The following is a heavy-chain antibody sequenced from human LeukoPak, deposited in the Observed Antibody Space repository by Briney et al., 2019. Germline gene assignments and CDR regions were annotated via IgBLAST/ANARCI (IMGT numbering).Heavy chain of an antibody. V-gene: IGHV4-4*07. CDR1: ARSISSYY. CDR3: ARGHPSTILGVVPDGAFDI. CDR2: IYISGST. Sequence: SATLSLTCTLSARSISSYYSSCIRQHAGKGLEWIGRIYISGSTNYNPSLKSRVTMSVDTSKNQFSLKLSSVTAADTAVYYCARGHPSTILGVVPDGAFDIWGQGTMVTVSS. D-gene: IGHD3-3*01. J-gene: IGHJ3*02.